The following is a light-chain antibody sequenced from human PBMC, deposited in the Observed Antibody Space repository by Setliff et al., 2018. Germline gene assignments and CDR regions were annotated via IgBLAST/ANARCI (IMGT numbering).Light chain of an antibody. Sequence: QSVLTQPASVSGSPGQSITISCTGTSSDVGDYKYVSWYQQLPGKAPKLIIFEVSNRPSGVPDRFSGSKSGTSASLAISGLQADDEADYYCQSYDSSLSGYVFGTGTKVTVL. J-gene: IGLJ1*01. CDR1: SSDVGDYKY. CDR2: EVS. CDR3: QSYDSSLSGYV. V-gene: IGLV2-14*01.